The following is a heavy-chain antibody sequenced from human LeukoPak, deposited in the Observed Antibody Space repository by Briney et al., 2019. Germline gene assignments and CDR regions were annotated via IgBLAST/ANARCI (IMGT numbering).Heavy chain of an antibody. CDR2: IYDDNT. V-gene: IGHV3-23*01. D-gene: IGHD3-10*01. CDR3: AARKVRGVWFYLDY. Sequence: GRSLRLSCAASGFTVSAYAMAWVRQAPGKGLEWVSTIYDDNTYYADSVKGRFAISTDNSKNTLYLQMNSLRVEDTAVYFCAARKVRGVWFYLDYWGQGTLVTVSS. CDR1: GFTVSAYA. J-gene: IGHJ4*02.